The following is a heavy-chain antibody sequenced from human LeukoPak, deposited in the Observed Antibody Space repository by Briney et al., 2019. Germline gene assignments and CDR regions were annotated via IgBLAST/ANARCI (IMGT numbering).Heavy chain of an antibody. CDR3: ARPGTGYSYGLFDY. CDR2: INPNSGGT. D-gene: IGHD5-18*01. V-gene: IGHV1-2*02. CDR1: GYTFTGYY. Sequence: ASVKVSCKASGYTFTGYYMHWVRQAPGQGLEWMGWINPNSGGTNYAQKFQGRVTMTRDTSISTAYMELSRLRSDDTAVYYCARPGTGYSYGLFDYWGQGTLVTVSS. J-gene: IGHJ4*02.